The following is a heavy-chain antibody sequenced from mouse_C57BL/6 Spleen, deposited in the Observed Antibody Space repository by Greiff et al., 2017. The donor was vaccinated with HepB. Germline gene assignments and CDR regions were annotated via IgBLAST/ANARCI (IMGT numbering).Heavy chain of an antibody. CDR3: TSWYFDV. Sequence: EVKVEESGGGLVQPGGSMKLSCVASGFTFSNYWMNWVRQSPEKGLEWVAQIRLKSDNYATHYAESVKGRFTISRDDSKSRVYLQMNNLRAEDTGIYYCTSWYFDVWGTGTTVTVSS. CDR1: GFTFSNYW. V-gene: IGHV6-3*01. CDR2: IRLKSDNYAT. J-gene: IGHJ1*03.